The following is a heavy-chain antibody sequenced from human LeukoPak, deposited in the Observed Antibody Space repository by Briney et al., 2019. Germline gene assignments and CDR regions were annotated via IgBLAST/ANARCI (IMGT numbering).Heavy chain of an antibody. D-gene: IGHD3-3*01. J-gene: IGHJ5*02. CDR1: GGSISSYY. Sequence: SETLSLTCTVSGGSISSYYWRWIRQPPGKGLEWIGYIYYSGSTNYNPSLKSRVTISVDTSKNQFSLKLSSVTAADTAVYYCARGYYDFWSGYPRGHAWFDPWGQGTLVTVSS. V-gene: IGHV4-59*01. CDR3: ARGYYDFWSGYPRGHAWFDP. CDR2: IYYSGST.